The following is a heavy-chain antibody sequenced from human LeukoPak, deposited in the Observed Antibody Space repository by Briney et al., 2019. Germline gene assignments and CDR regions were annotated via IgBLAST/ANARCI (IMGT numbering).Heavy chain of an antibody. D-gene: IGHD2-21*02. J-gene: IGHJ4*02. CDR1: GFTFSTYW. CDR2: IKGDGTGK. V-gene: IGHV3-7*01. CDR3: ARGMTWSAY. Sequence: GGSLRLSCAASGFTFSTYWMLWVRQAPGKGLEWVANIKGDGTGKHYVDSVKGRFTISRDNAKNSLYLQMNNLRAEDTALYYCARGMTWSAYWGQGTLVAVAS.